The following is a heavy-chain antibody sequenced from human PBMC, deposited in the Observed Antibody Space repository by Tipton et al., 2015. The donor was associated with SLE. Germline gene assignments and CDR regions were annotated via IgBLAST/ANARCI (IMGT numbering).Heavy chain of an antibody. D-gene: IGHD3-3*01. CDR3: ARAYDFWSGSYFDL. CDR2: INYSGST. Sequence: TLSLTCTVSGGSISSHYWSWIRQPPGKGLEWIGYINYSGSTNYNPSLKSRVTISVDTSKNQFSLKLSSVTAADTAVYYCARAYDFWSGSYFDLWGRGTLVTVSS. CDR1: GGSISSHY. V-gene: IGHV4-59*11. J-gene: IGHJ2*01.